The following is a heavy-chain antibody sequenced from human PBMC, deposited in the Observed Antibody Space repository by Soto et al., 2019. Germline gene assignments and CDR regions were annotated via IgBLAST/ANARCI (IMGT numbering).Heavy chain of an antibody. V-gene: IGHV4-59*01. Sequence: PSETLSLTCTVSGGSISSYYWSWVRQRPGKGLEWIGYIYYSGSTNYNPSLKSRVTISVDTSKNQFSLKLSSVTAADTAVYYCARARLSPVGWMGEYTEGYYYYYMAGWGKGTKVTVYS. CDR3: ARARLSPVGWMGEYTEGYYYYYMAG. J-gene: IGHJ6*03. CDR1: GGSISSYY. D-gene: IGHD3-16*01. CDR2: IYYSGST.